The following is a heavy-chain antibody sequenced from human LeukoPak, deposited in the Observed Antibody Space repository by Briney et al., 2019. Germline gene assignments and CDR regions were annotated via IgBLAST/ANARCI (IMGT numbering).Heavy chain of an antibody. CDR3: ARDYYDSSGYFDY. CDR1: GFTFGSYA. V-gene: IGHV3-53*01. J-gene: IGHJ4*02. D-gene: IGHD3-22*01. CDR2: IYSGGST. Sequence: GGSLRLSCAAAGFTFGSYAMNWVRQAPGKGLEWVSVIYSGGSTYYADSVKGRFTISRDNSKNTLYLQMNSLRAEDTAVYYCARDYYDSSGYFDYWGQGTLVTVSS.